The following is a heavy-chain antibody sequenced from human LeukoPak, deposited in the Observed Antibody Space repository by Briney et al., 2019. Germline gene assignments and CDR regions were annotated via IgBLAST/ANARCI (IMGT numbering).Heavy chain of an antibody. V-gene: IGHV3-30-3*01. CDR3: ARDRIVLMVYAIPDYYMDV. J-gene: IGHJ6*03. D-gene: IGHD2-8*01. CDR1: GFTFSSYA. Sequence: GGSLRLSCAASGFTFSSYAMHWVRQAPGKGLEWVAVISYDGSNKYYADSVKGRFTISRDNSKNTLYLQMNSLRAEDTAVYYCARDRIVLMVYAIPDYYMDVWGKGTTVTVSS. CDR2: ISYDGSNK.